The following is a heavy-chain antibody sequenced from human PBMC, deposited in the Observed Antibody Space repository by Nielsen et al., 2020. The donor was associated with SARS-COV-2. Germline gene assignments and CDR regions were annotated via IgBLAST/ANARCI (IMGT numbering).Heavy chain of an antibody. CDR1: GYTFTGYY. D-gene: IGHD6-13*01. J-gene: IGHJ6*02. Sequence: ASVKVSCKASGYTFTGYYMHWVRQAPRQGLEWMGWINPNSGGTNYAQKFQGWVTMTRDTSISTAYMELSRLRSDDTAVYYCARDQPIYSSSYGMDVWGQGTTVTVSS. V-gene: IGHV1-2*04. CDR2: INPNSGGT. CDR3: ARDQPIYSSSYGMDV.